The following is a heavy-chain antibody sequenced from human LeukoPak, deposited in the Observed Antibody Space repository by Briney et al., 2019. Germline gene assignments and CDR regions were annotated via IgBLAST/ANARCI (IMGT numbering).Heavy chain of an antibody. CDR2: IKQDGSEK. J-gene: IGHJ5*02. CDR3: ARGRGLTIFGVISWFDP. Sequence: GGSLRLSCAASGFTFSRNWMTWVRQAPGKGLEWVANIKQDGSEKYYVDSVKGRFTISRDNAKNSLYLLMNSLRAEDTAVYYCARGRGLTIFGVISWFDPWGQGTLVTVSS. D-gene: IGHD3-3*01. V-gene: IGHV3-7*01. CDR1: GFTFSRNW.